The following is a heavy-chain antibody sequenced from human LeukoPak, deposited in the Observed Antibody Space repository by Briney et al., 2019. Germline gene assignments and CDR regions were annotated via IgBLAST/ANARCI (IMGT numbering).Heavy chain of an antibody. CDR1: GFTFSSYS. CDR2: ISSSSSTI. CDR3: ARRYSSSSSYYYYYYMDV. D-gene: IGHD6-6*01. V-gene: IGHV3-48*04. Sequence: GSLRLSCAASGFTFSSYSMNWVRQAPGKGLEWVSYISSSSSTIYYADSVKGRFTISRDNAKNSLYLQMNSLRAEDTAVYYCARRYSSSSSYYYYYYMDVWGKGTTVTVSS. J-gene: IGHJ6*03.